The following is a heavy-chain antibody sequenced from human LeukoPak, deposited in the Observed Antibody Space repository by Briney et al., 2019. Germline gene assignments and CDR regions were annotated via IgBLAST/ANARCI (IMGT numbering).Heavy chain of an antibody. J-gene: IGHJ4*02. Sequence: PSETLSLTCTVSGGSISSSSYYWGWIRQPPGKGLEWIGSIYYSGSTYYNPSLKSRVTISVDTSKNQFSLKLSSVTAADTAVYYCARQGGGRYSYVDYWGQGTLVTVSS. V-gene: IGHV4-39*01. CDR3: ARQGGGRYSYVDY. CDR1: GGSISSSSYY. D-gene: IGHD5-18*01. CDR2: IYYSGST.